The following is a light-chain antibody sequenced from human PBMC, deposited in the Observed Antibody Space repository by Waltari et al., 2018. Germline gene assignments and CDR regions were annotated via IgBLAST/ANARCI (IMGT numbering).Light chain of an antibody. V-gene: IGLV1-40*01. CDR2: GNT. J-gene: IGLJ3*02. CDR3: QSFDNYVSGGTV. Sequence: QSVLTQPPSVSGAPGQRVTISSTGSSSNIGQGHDVHWYQRLPGTAPKRLIYGNTNRPSGVPDRFSGSKSGTSASLAITGLQAEDEADYFCQSFDNYVSGGTVFGGGTKLAVL. CDR1: SSNIGQGHD.